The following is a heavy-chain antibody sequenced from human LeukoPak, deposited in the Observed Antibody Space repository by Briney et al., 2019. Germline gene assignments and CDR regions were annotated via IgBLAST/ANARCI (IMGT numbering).Heavy chain of an antibody. CDR3: ARMTAGYSSGWFAFDI. D-gene: IGHD6-19*01. Sequence: SGPALVKPTRTLTLTCTFSGFSLSTSGMCVSWIRQPPGKALQWLARIDWDDDKYYSTSLETRLTISKDTSKNQVVLTMTKMDPVDTATYYCARMTAGYSSGWFAFDIWGQGTMVTVSS. CDR1: GFSLSTSGMC. CDR2: IDWDDDK. V-gene: IGHV2-70*11. J-gene: IGHJ3*02.